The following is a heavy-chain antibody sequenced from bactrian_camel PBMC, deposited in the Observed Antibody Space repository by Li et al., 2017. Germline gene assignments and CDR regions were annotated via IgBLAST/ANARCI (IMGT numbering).Heavy chain of an antibody. CDR1: GFPFSSCI. V-gene: IGHV3S40*01. Sequence: QLVESGGGLVQPGGSLRLSCAASGFPFSSCIMSWVRQAPGKGLERVSCISWRGGSTYYAESVKGRFTTSRANAKNTLYLQMNSLKTEDTAMYYCTNGRLFPPNNWGQGTQVTVS. CDR3: TNGRLFPPNN. J-gene: IGHJ4*01. CDR2: ISWRGGST.